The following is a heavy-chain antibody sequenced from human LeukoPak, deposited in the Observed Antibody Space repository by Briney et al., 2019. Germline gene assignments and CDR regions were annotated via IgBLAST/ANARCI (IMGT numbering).Heavy chain of an antibody. CDR1: GFTFSNTW. D-gene: IGHD1-26*01. Sequence: PGGSLRLSCAASGFTFSNTWMSWVRRAPGKGLEWVGHIKSKTDGGTTDYAAPVKGRFTISRDDSKNTLYLQMNSLKTDDTAVYFCTTWEGANWGQGTMVTLSS. J-gene: IGHJ3*01. V-gene: IGHV3-15*01. CDR2: IKSKTDGGTT. CDR3: TTWEGAN.